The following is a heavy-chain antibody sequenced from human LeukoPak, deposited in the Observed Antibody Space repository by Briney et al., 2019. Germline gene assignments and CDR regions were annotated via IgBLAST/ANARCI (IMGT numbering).Heavy chain of an antibody. CDR3: ARDARYGDYGDRYYYYYMDV. V-gene: IGHV3-7*01. J-gene: IGHJ6*03. D-gene: IGHD4-17*01. CDR1: GFTFSSYW. Sequence: GGSLRLSCAASGFTFSSYWMSWVRQAPGKGLEWVANIKQDGSEKYYVGSVKGRFTISRDNAKNSLYLQMNSLRAEDTAVYYCARDARYGDYGDRYYYYYMDVWGKGTTVTISS. CDR2: IKQDGSEK.